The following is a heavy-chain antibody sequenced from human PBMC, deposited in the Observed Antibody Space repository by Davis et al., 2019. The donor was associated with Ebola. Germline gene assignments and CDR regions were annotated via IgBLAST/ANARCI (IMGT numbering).Heavy chain of an antibody. CDR3: ARQLYTGSSADWFDP. CDR2: IFYSGKT. D-gene: IGHD6-6*01. Sequence: MPSETLSLTCTVSGGPVSTSSYYWGWIRQPPGKGLEWIGSIFYSGKTYYNSSLQSRVTISVDTSKNQFSLKLTSVSAADTAVYYCARQLYTGSSADWFDPWGQGTLVTVSS. J-gene: IGHJ5*02. CDR1: GGPVSTSSYY. V-gene: IGHV4-39*01.